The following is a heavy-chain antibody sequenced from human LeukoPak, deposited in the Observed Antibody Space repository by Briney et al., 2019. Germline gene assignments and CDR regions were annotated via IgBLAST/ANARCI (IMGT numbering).Heavy chain of an antibody. CDR3: ARHTGSSWNILDAFDV. J-gene: IGHJ3*01. CDR1: GGSLSSGGYY. V-gene: IGHV4-31*03. D-gene: IGHD6-13*01. CDR2: MYYSGST. Sequence: TSETLSLTCTVSGGSLSSGGYYCSWVRQHPGKGLEWIGYMYYSGSTYSHPSTKSRVTISVDTSKHQSSLKLSSVTAADTAVYYCARHTGSSWNILDAFDVWGQGTMVTVSS.